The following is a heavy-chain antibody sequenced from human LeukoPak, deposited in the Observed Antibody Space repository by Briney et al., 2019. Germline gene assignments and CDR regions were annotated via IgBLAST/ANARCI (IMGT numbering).Heavy chain of an antibody. D-gene: IGHD3-16*01. Sequence: PGGSLRLSCTASGFTFDGCAMHWVRQVPGRGLEWISLINGDGGVTYYADSVKGRFTISRDNRRNSLYLQMNSLRSDDTAFYYCAKDHNYDYFWGTLDSWGQGTLVTVSS. CDR3: AKDHNYDYFWGTLDS. J-gene: IGHJ5*01. CDR2: INGDGGVT. V-gene: IGHV3-43*02. CDR1: GFTFDGCA.